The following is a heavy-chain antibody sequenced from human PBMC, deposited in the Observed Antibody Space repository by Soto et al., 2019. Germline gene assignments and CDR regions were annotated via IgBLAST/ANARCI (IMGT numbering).Heavy chain of an antibody. V-gene: IGHV1-18*01. J-gene: IGHJ6*03. D-gene: IGHD3-3*01. CDR3: ARDWAGYYDFWSGQNYYYYYYMDV. CDR1: GYTFTSYG. Sequence: QVQLVQSGAEVKKPGASVKVSCKASGYTFTSYGISWVRQAPGQGLEWMGWISAYSGNTNYAQKLQGRVTMTTDTSTSTAYMGLRSLRSDDTAVYYCARDWAGYYDFWSGQNYYYYYYMDVWGKGTTVTVSS. CDR2: ISAYSGNT.